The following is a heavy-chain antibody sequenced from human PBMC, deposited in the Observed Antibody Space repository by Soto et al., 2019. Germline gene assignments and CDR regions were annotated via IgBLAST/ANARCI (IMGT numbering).Heavy chain of an antibody. D-gene: IGHD2-21*02. CDR2: MYNNGST. CDR3: ARDLWGYCGTDCYPLDV. V-gene: IGHV4-59*01. CDR1: GGSISSYY. J-gene: IGHJ6*02. Sequence: QVRLQESGPGLVKPSETLSVTCTVSGGSISSYYWSWIRQLPGKGLEWIGYMYNNGSTNYNPSLKSQVTISVDTSKNQFSLKLNSVTSADTGVYYCARDLWGYCGTDCYPLDVWGQGTTVTVSS.